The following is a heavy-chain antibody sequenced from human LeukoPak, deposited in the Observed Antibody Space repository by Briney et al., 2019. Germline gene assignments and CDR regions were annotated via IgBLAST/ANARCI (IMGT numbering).Heavy chain of an antibody. J-gene: IGHJ4*02. CDR1: GFTFSSYS. CDR3: AREGLKLRYFDWSYYFDY. D-gene: IGHD3-9*01. Sequence: PGGSLRLSCAASGFTFSSYSMNRVRQAPGKGLEWVSYISSFSSTIYYADSVKGRFTISRDNAKHSLYLLMNSLRAEDTAVYYCAREGLKLRYFDWSYYFDYWGQGTLVTVSS. CDR2: ISSFSSTI. V-gene: IGHV3-48*01.